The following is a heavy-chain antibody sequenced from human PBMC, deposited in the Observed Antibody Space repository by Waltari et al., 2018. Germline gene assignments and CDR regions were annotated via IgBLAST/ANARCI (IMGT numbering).Heavy chain of an antibody. CDR3: ARDISGAYCSSTSCFYYYYYGMDV. V-gene: IGHV4-61*02. Sequence: QVQLQESGPGLVKPSETLSLTCTVSGGSISSGSYYWSWIRQPAGKGLEWIGRIYTSGSTNYNPSLKSRVTISVDTSKNQFSLKLSSVTAADTAVYYCARDISGAYCSSTSCFYYYYYGMDVWGQGTTVTVSS. CDR2: IYTSGST. CDR1: GGSISSGSYY. J-gene: IGHJ6*02. D-gene: IGHD2-2*01.